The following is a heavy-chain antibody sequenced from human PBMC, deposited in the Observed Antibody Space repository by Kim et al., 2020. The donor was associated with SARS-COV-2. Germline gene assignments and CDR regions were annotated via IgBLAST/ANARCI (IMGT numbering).Heavy chain of an antibody. CDR2: INSAGNT. CDR1: GFSFSSFA. J-gene: IGHJ6*02. V-gene: IGHV3-23*01. CDR3: AKRAPFYGMDV. Sequence: GGSLRLSCAASGFSFSSFAMTWVRQAPGKGLEWVSTINSAGNTNYADSVKGRFTISRDSSKNILFLQMNSLRAEDSAVYYCAKRAPFYGMDVWGQGTTVTVSS.